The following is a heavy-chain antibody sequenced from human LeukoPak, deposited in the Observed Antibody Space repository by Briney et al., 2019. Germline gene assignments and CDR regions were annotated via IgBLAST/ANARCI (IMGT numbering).Heavy chain of an antibody. CDR2: INPSGGST. D-gene: IGHD2/OR15-2a*01. Sequence: ASVKVSCKASGYTFTGYYMHWVRQAPGQGLEWMGIINPSGGSTSYAQKFQGRVTMTRDMSTSTVYMELSSLRSEDTAVYYCARDPNSNAFDIWGQGTMVTVSS. V-gene: IGHV1-46*01. J-gene: IGHJ3*02. CDR3: ARDPNSNAFDI. CDR1: GYTFTGYY.